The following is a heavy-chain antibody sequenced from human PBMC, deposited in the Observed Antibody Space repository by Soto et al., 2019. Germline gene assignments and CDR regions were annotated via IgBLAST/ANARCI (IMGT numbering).Heavy chain of an antibody. J-gene: IGHJ6*02. CDR1: GFTFSSYA. CDR3: ARALNYDFWSGRTAYGMDV. V-gene: IGHV3-30-3*01. D-gene: IGHD3-3*01. Sequence: QVQLVESGGGVVQPGRSLRLSCAASGFTFSSYAMHWVRQAPGKGLEWVAVISYDGSNKYYADSVKGRFTISRDNSKNTLYLPMNSLRAEDTAVYYCARALNYDFWSGRTAYGMDVWGQGTTVTVSS. CDR2: ISYDGSNK.